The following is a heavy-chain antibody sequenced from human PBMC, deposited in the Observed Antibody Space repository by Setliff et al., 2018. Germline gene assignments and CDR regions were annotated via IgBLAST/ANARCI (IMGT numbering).Heavy chain of an antibody. Sequence: LRLSCAASGFTFSTYNFNWVRQAPGKGLEWISYIDTDARTTYYADSVKGRFTISRDFARNSLYLQMSSLRAEDTAVYYCAKVGIFGGGYFDLWGLGTLVTVSS. J-gene: IGHJ4*02. V-gene: IGHV3-48*01. CDR1: GFTFSTYN. CDR2: IDTDARTT. D-gene: IGHD3-3*01. CDR3: AKVGIFGGGYFDL.